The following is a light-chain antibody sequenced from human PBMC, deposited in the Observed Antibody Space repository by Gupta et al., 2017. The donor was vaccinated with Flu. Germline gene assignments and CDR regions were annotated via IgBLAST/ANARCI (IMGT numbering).Light chain of an antibody. V-gene: IGKV3-20*01. CDR2: GAS. CDR3: QQYGSSQWT. J-gene: IGKJ1*01. CDR1: QSVSSSY. Sequence: EIVLTQSPGTLALSPGERATLSCRASQSVSSSYLAWYQQKPVQAPRPLIYGASSRATGIPDRCSGSGSGTDFTLTISRLEPEDFAVYYCQQYGSSQWTFGQGTKVEIK.